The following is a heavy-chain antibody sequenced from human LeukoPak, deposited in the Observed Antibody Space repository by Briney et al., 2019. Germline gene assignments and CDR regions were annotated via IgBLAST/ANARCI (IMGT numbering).Heavy chain of an antibody. CDR1: GVTFSNAW. J-gene: IGHJ4*02. V-gene: IGHV3-15*01. D-gene: IGHD2-15*01. CDR3: TTIIPRYCSGGSCLNDY. Sequence: GGSLRLSCAASGVTFSNAWMSWVRQAPGKGLEWVGRIKSKTDGGTTDYAAPVKGRFTISRDDSKNTLYLQMNSLKTEDTAVYYCTTIIPRYCSGGSCLNDYWGQGTLVTVSS. CDR2: IKSKTDGGTT.